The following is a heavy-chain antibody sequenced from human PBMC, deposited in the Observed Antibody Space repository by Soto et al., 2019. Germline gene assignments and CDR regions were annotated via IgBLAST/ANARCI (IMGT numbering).Heavy chain of an antibody. CDR2: IYYSGST. D-gene: IGHD6-19*01. CDR1: GGSISSYY. V-gene: IGHV4-59*01. CDR3: ARDASGSGWYNFDY. J-gene: IGHJ4*02. Sequence: QVQLQESGPGLVKPSETLSLTCTVSGGSISSYYWSWIRLPPGKGLEWIGHIYYSGSTNYNPSLKSRVTISVDMSKNQVSLKLSSVTAADTAVYYCARDASGSGWYNFDYWGQGTLVTVSS.